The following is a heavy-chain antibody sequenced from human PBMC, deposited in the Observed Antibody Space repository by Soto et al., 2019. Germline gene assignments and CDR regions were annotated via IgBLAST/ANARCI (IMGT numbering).Heavy chain of an antibody. CDR1: GGTFSSYA. CDR3: ARGAAAAGRSPTFDY. D-gene: IGHD6-13*01. J-gene: IGHJ4*02. V-gene: IGHV1-69*01. CDR2: IIPIFGTA. Sequence: QVQLGQSGAEVKKPGSSVKVSCKASGGTFSSYAISWVRQSPGQGLEWMGGIIPIFGTANYVQKFPGRVTITADESTSTANMDLSNLRTEDTGVYDCARGAAAAGRSPTFDYWVQGPLVTVSS.